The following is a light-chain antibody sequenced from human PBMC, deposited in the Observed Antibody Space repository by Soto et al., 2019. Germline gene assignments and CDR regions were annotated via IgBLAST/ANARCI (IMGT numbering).Light chain of an antibody. V-gene: IGKV3-15*01. CDR2: GAS. J-gene: IGKJ1*01. Sequence: ELVMTQSPATLSASPGARATLSCRASQSVRSNLAWYQQKPGQAPRLLIYGASTRATGIPARFSGIVSGTELTISIGSLQSEDGEVYDGQQYNDWPPTFGQGTKVDIK. CDR1: QSVRSN. CDR3: QQYNDWPPT.